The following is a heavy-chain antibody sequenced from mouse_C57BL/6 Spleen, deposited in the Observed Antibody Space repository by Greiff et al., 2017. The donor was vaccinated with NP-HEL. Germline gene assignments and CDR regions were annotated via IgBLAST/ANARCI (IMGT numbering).Heavy chain of an antibody. D-gene: IGHD2-10*02. CDR2: IDPSDSYT. CDR1: GYTFTSYW. Sequence: VQLQQPGAELVMPGASVKLSCKASGYTFTSYWMHWVKQRPGQGLEWIGEIDPSDSYTNYNQKFKGKSTLTVDKSSSTAYMQLSSLTSEDAAVYYGAMYGNYPWYVDVWGTGTTVTVSS. V-gene: IGHV1-69*01. CDR3: AMYGNYPWYVDV. J-gene: IGHJ1*03.